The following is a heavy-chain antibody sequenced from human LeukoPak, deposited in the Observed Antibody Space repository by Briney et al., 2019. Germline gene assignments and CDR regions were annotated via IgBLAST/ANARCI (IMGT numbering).Heavy chain of an antibody. Sequence: SQTLSLTCTVSGGSISSGGYYWSWIRQHPGKGLEWIGYIYYSGSTHYNPSLKSRVTISVDTSKNQFSLKLSSVTAADTAVYYCARDSRSLRPLDYWGQGTLVTVSS. D-gene: IGHD6-25*01. J-gene: IGHJ4*02. CDR1: GGSISSGGYY. V-gene: IGHV4-31*03. CDR3: ARDSRSLRPLDY. CDR2: IYYSGST.